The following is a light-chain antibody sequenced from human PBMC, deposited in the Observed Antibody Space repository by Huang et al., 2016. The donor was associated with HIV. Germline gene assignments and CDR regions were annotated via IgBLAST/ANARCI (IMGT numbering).Light chain of an antibody. CDR3: QQYNYWPPLT. V-gene: IGKV3-15*01. CDR2: GAS. J-gene: IGKJ4*01. Sequence: EVVMTQSPATLSVSPGERVTLSCRASQRIDRNLAWYQQKVGQPPRLLIYGASTRATGRPARFSGSGSGKEFTLTITSLQSEDFAVYYCQQYNYWPPLTFGGGTKVEIK. CDR1: QRIDRN.